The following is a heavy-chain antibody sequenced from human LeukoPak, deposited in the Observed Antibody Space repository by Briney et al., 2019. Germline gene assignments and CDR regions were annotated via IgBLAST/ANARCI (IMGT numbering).Heavy chain of an antibody. CDR1: GFTVSSNY. CDR2: IYSGGST. CDR3: ARGYSSTHYYYYMDV. Sequence: GGSLRLSCAASGFTVSSNYMSWVRQAPGKGLEWVSVIYSGGSTYYADSVKGRFTISRDNSKNTLYLQMNSLRAEDTALYYCARGYSSTHYYYYMDVWGKGTTVTVSS. J-gene: IGHJ6*03. D-gene: IGHD6-13*01. V-gene: IGHV3-66*01.